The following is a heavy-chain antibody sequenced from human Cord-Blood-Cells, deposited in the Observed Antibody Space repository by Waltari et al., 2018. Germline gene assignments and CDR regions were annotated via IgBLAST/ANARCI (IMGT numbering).Heavy chain of an antibody. Sequence: QVQLVQSGAEVEKHGSSVKVSCKASGGTFSSYAISWVRQAPGQGLQGMGGIIPIFGTANYAQKFQGRVTITADKSTSTAYMELSSLRSEDTAVYYCARDGSLPIAARPFDYWGQGTLVTVSS. CDR3: ARDGSLPIAARPFDY. V-gene: IGHV1-69*06. D-gene: IGHD6-6*01. J-gene: IGHJ4*02. CDR2: IIPIFGTA. CDR1: GGTFSSYA.